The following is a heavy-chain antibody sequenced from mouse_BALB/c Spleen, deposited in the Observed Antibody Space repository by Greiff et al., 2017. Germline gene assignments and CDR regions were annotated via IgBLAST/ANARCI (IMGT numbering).Heavy chain of an antibody. CDR1: GFTFSSYG. V-gene: IGHV5-6*01. CDR3: ARVYRYDERAWFAY. J-gene: IGHJ3*01. D-gene: IGHD2-14*01. Sequence: EVMLVESGGDLVKPGGSLKLSCAASGFTFSSYGMSWVRQTPDKRLEWVATISSGGSYTYYPDSVKGRFTISRDNAKNTLYLQMSSLKSEDTAMYYCARVYRYDERAWFAYWGQGTLVTVSA. CDR2: ISSGGSYT.